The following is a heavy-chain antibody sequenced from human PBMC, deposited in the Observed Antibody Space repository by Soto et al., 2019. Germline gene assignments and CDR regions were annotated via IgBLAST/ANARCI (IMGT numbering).Heavy chain of an antibody. CDR1: GFSVSTRGVG. V-gene: IGHV2-5*02. Sequence: QITLKESGPPLVKPTQTLTMTCTVSGFSVSTRGVGVGWIRQPPGKALEWVALIYWDGDDRYSPSLKSRLTITKDTAKNLVVLTMTNMDPADTATYYCARKQSGGRYFDYWGQGSLVTVSS. D-gene: IGHD3-10*01. CDR3: ARKQSGGRYFDY. CDR2: IYWDGDD. J-gene: IGHJ4*02.